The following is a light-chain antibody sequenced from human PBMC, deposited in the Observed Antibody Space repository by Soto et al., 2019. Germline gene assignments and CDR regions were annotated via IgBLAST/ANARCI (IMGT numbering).Light chain of an antibody. CDR1: SNDVGGYKY. CDR2: DVS. Sequence: QSALTQPASVSGSPGQSITISCSGTSNDVGGYKYVSWYQQYPGKAPKLIIYDVSDRPSGISNRFSGSKSGNTASLIISGLQAEDEADYFCSSYTSRSTQVFGGGTQLTVL. V-gene: IGLV2-14*01. J-gene: IGLJ2*01. CDR3: SSYTSRSTQV.